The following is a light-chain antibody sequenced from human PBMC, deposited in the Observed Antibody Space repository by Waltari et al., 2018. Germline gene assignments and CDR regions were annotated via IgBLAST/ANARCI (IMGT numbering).Light chain of an antibody. J-gene: IGLJ3*02. CDR3: QAWDSNTAWV. CDR2: QAT. V-gene: IGLV3-1*01. CDR1: KLGNKY. Sequence: SYELTRSPSVSVSPGQKASITCSGDKLGNKYSFWYQVKPGQSPVLVIYQATKRPSGIPERFSGSNSGNTATLTVSGTKAMDEADYFCQAWDSNTAWVFGGGTKLTVL.